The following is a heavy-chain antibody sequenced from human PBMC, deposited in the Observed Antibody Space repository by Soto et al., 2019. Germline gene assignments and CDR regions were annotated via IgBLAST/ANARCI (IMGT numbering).Heavy chain of an antibody. CDR2: IYYSGST. V-gene: IGHV4-59*01. Sequence: SETLSLTCTVSGGSISSYYWSWIRQPPGKGLEWIGYIYYSGSTNYNPSLKSRVTISVDTSKNQFSLKLSSVTAADTAVYYCARDADSSGWYGGWFDPWGQGTLVTVSS. D-gene: IGHD6-19*01. J-gene: IGHJ5*02. CDR3: ARDADSSGWYGGWFDP. CDR1: GGSISSYY.